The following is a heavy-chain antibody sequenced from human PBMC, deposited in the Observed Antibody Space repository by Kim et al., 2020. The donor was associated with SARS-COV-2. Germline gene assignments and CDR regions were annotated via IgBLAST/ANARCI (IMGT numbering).Heavy chain of an antibody. CDR1: GFTFSDYA. V-gene: IGHV3-30*18. Sequence: GGSLRLSCAASGFTFSDYAMHWVRQAPGKGLEWVAGISYDGSKDFYGDSVQGRFTISRDNSKNTLYLQMSSLRVDDTAVYSCAKTPSTSLFKYYFYGMDVWGQGTTVTVSS. D-gene: IGHD3-16*02. CDR2: ISYDGSKD. CDR3: AKTPSTSLFKYYFYGMDV. J-gene: IGHJ6*02.